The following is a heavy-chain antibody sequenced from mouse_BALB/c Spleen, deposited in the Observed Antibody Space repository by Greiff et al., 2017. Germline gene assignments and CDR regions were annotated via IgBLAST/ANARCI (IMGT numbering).Heavy chain of an antibody. CDR1: GFTFSSYA. J-gene: IGHJ3*01. CDR2: ISSGGSYT. CDR3: ARENYDYEGFAY. V-gene: IGHV5-9-4*01. D-gene: IGHD2-4*01. Sequence: LVESGGGLVKPGGSLKLSCAASGFTFSSYAMSWVRQSPEKRLEWVAEISSGGSYTYYPDTVTGRFTISRDNAKNTLYLEMSSLRSEDTAMYYCARENYDYEGFAYWGQGTLVTVSA.